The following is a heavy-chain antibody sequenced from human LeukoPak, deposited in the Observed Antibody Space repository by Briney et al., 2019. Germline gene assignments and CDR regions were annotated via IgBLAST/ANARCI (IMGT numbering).Heavy chain of an antibody. D-gene: IGHD6-13*01. J-gene: IGHJ4*02. CDR2: ISAYNGNT. V-gene: IGHV1-18*01. Sequence: ASVKVSCKASGYTFTSYGISWVRQAHGQGLGWMGWISAYNGNTKYAQNFQGRVSMTTDTSTSTAYMEVRSLRSDDTAVYYCARVRTAGASNFDYWRQGTLVTVSS. CDR3: ARVRTAGASNFDY. CDR1: GYTFTSYG.